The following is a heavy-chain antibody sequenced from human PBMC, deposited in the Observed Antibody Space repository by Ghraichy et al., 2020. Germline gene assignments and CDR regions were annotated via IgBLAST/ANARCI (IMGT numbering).Heavy chain of an antibody. CDR3: AKSHETVYYYYGMDV. CDR2: ISGSGGST. J-gene: IGHJ6*02. D-gene: IGHD4-11*01. V-gene: IGHV3-23*01. CDR1: GFTFSSYA. Sequence: GGSLRLSCAASGFTFSSYAMSWVRQAPGKGLEWVSAISGSGGSTYYADSVKGRFTISRDNSKNTLYLQMNSLRVEDTAVYYCAKSHETVYYYYGMDVWGQGTTVTVSS.